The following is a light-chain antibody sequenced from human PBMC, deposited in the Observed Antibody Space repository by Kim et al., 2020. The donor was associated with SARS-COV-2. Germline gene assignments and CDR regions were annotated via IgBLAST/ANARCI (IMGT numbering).Light chain of an antibody. J-gene: IGLJ1*01. V-gene: IGLV2-11*01. CDR3: CSYAGSYTYV. Sequence: GQSVTIACTGTSSYVVGYDYVAWVQQHSGKAPKRIICDVNKWPSGVPDRFSGSKAGNTASLTISGLQAEDEADYYCCSYAGSYTYVFGSGTKVTVL. CDR2: DVN. CDR1: SSYVVGYDY.